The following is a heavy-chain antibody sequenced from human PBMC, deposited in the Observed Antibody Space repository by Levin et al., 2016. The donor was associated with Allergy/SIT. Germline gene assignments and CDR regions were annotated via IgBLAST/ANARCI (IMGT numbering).Heavy chain of an antibody. CDR3: ARGQWLGY. Sequence: GESLKISCAASGFTFSTYWMSWVRQAPGKGLEWVANIKQDGSEKYYVDSVKGRFTISRDNAKNSLYLQMNSLRAEDTAVYYCARGQWLGYWGQGTLVTVSS. D-gene: IGHD6-19*01. CDR1: GFTFSTYW. J-gene: IGHJ4*02. V-gene: IGHV3-7*03. CDR2: IKQDGSEK.